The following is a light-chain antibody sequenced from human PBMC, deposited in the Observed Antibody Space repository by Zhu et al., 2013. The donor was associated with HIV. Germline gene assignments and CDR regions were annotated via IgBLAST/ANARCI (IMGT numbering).Light chain of an antibody. CDR3: LQYTDHSWT. CDR2: AAS. Sequence: DIQLTQSPSFLSASVGDRVTIACRASQDINNYLAWYQQKPGQAPKSLIYAASNLQSGVPSKFSGSGSGTEFTLTITSLQPDDFATYYCLQYTDHSWTFGQGTKVEI. J-gene: IGKJ1*01. CDR1: QDINNY. V-gene: IGKV1-9*01.